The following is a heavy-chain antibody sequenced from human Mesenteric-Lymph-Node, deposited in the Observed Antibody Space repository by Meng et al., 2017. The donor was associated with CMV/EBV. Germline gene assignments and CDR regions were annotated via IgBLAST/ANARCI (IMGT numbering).Heavy chain of an antibody. CDR3: AKGMYYYSSSGYYGDYYGMDV. J-gene: IGHJ6*02. CDR2: ISWDGGTT. D-gene: IGHD3-22*01. Sequence: GGSLRLSCAASGFTFDDYTMHWVRQAPGKGLEWVSLISWDGGTTYYADSVKGRFTISRDNSKNSLYLQMNSLRIEDTALYYCAKGMYYYSSSGYYGDYYGMDVWGQGTTVTVSS. V-gene: IGHV3-43*01. CDR1: GFTFDDYT.